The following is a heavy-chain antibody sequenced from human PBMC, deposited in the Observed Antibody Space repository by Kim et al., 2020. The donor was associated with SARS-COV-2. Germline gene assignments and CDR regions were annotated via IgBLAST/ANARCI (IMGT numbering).Heavy chain of an antibody. J-gene: IGHJ6*03. CDR2: ISGYNGNT. CDR3: ARDTFMDV. Sequence: ASVRVSCKASGYTFSNYGISWVRQAPGQGLEWMGWISGYNGNTNYAQNVQGRVTMTTNTSTRTAYMELRSLRSDDTAVYYCARDTFMDVWGKGTTVIVSS. V-gene: IGHV1-18*01. CDR1: GYTFSNYG.